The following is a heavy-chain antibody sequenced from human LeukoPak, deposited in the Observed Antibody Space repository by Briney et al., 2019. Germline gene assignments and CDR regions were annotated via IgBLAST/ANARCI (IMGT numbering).Heavy chain of an antibody. CDR1: GYTFTSYY. CDR2: INPSGGST. V-gene: IGHV1-46*01. J-gene: IGHJ4*02. Sequence: ASVKVSCKASGYTFTSYYMHWVRQAPGQGLEWMGIINPSGGSTSYAQKFQGRVTMTRDTSMSTVYMELSSLRSEDTAVYYGARGRGVVPAAPLWPIFYYWGQGTLVTVSS. D-gene: IGHD2-2*01. CDR3: ARGRGVVPAAPLWPIFYY.